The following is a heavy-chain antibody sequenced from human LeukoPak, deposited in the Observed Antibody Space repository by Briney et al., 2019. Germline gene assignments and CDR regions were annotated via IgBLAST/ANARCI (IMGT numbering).Heavy chain of an antibody. D-gene: IGHD2-15*01. CDR2: IYPGDSDT. V-gene: IGHV5-51*01. CDR1: GYSFTSYW. Sequence: GESLKISCKGSGYSFTSYWIGWVRQMPGKGLEWMGIIYPGDSDTRYSPSFQGQVTISADKSITTAFLQWSSLKASDTAMYYCARRGGYCDGGSCFFDDSFDVWGQGTMVIVS. J-gene: IGHJ3*01. CDR3: ARRGGYCDGGSCFFDDSFDV.